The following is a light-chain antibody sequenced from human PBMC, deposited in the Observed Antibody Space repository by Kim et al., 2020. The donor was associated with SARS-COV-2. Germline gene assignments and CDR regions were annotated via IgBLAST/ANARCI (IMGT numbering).Light chain of an antibody. CDR2: TAS. Sequence: DIQMTQSPSSVSASVGDRVTITCRASQDISIWLAWYQQKPGKAPKLLIYTASSLQSGVPPRFSGSGSGTDFTLTISSLQPEDFATYYCQQAISFPHTFGQGTKLEI. CDR1: QDISIW. CDR3: QQAISFPHT. J-gene: IGKJ2*01. V-gene: IGKV1-12*01.